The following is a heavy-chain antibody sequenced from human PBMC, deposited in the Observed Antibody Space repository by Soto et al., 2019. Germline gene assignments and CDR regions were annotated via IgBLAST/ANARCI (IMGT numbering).Heavy chain of an antibody. V-gene: IGHV4-4*07. J-gene: IGHJ5*02. CDR1: GGSISSYY. Sequence: SETLYLTCTVSGGSISSYYWSWIRQPAGKGLEWIGRIYTSGSTNYNPSLKSRVTMSVDTSKNQFSLKLSSVTAADTAVYYCARDRLSWLATIKNNWFDPWGQGTLVTVSS. CDR2: IYTSGST. CDR3: ARDRLSWLATIKNNWFDP. D-gene: IGHD5-12*01.